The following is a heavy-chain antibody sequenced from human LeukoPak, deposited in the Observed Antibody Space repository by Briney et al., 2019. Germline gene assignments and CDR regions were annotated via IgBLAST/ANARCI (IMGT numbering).Heavy chain of an antibody. Sequence: ASVKDSCKASGYTFTGDYMHWVRQAPGQGLEWMGWINPNSGGTKYAQKFRGRVTMTRDTSISTAYMELTSLRSDDTAVYYCARDLWEGSNSWIPYWGQGTLITVSS. D-gene: IGHD6-13*01. J-gene: IGHJ4*02. CDR2: INPNSGGT. CDR1: GYTFTGDY. V-gene: IGHV1-2*02. CDR3: ARDLWEGSNSWIPY.